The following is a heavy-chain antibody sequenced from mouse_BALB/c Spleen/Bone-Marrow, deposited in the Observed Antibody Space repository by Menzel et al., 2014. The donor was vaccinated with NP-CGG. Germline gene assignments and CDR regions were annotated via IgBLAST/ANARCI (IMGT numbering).Heavy chain of an antibody. D-gene: IGHD2-1*01. Sequence: DVKLQESGGGLVQPGGSLKLSCAASGFDFSRYWMSWVRQAPGKGLEWIGEINPDSSMINYTPSLKDKFIISRDNAKNTLYLQMSKVRSEDTALYYCALLGNYGYFDVWGAGTTVTVSS. J-gene: IGHJ1*01. CDR1: GFDFSRYW. V-gene: IGHV4-1*02. CDR3: ALLGNYGYFDV. CDR2: INPDSSMI.